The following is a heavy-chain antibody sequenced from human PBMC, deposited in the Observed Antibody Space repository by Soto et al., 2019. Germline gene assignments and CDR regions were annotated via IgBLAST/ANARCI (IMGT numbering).Heavy chain of an antibody. D-gene: IGHD1-1*01. CDR3: ARGPRVSSTGTGAH. V-gene: IGHV3-74*01. CDR2: ISDDGSTA. J-gene: IGHJ4*02. Sequence: GGSLRLSCAVSGFTFSAYWMHWVRQVPGKGLTWVSRISDDGSTATYADSGKGRFVISRDNAKNSLYLEMNTLRADDSGLYYCARGPRVSSTGTGAHWGRGTLVTVSS. CDR1: GFTFSAYW.